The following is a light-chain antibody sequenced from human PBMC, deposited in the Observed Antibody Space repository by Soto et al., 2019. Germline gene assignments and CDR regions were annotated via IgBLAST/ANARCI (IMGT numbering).Light chain of an antibody. V-gene: IGKV4-1*01. CDR2: WAS. CDR3: QQYYSART. Sequence: DIVMTQSPDSLTVSLGESATINCKSSQSVLNRSNNKKYLAWYQQKPGQPPKLLIYWASTRESGVPDRFRCSGSGTDFTLTISSLQVEDVAVYYCQQYYSARTFGQGTKLEIK. CDR1: QSVLNRSNNKKY. J-gene: IGKJ2*01.